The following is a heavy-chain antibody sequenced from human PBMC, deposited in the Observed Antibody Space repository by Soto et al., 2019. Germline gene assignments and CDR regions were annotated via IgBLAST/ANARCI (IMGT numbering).Heavy chain of an antibody. J-gene: IGHJ4*02. CDR3: ARASYSNSDLGY. D-gene: IGHD4-4*01. CDR2: ISASGSRT. Sequence: PGGSLRLSCAASGFTFSSYAMSWVRQAPGKGLEWVSAISASGSRTYYADSVKGRFTISRDNAKNSLFLQMISLRAEDTAVYYCARASYSNSDLGYWGQGTLVTASS. V-gene: IGHV3-23*01. CDR1: GFTFSSYA.